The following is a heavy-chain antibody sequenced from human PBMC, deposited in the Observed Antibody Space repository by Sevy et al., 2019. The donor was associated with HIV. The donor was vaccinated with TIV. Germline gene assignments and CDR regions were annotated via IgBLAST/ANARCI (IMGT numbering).Heavy chain of an antibody. Sequence: GGSLRLSCAASGFTFSSYAMHWVRQAPGKGLEWVAVISYDGSNKYYADSVKGRFTISRDNSKNTLYLQMNSLRAEDTAVYYCASQLESLARIGESGYYYYGIDVWGQGTTVTVSS. CDR3: ASQLESLARIGESGYYYYGIDV. J-gene: IGHJ6*02. CDR1: GFTFSSYA. V-gene: IGHV3-30-3*01. D-gene: IGHD1-26*01. CDR2: ISYDGSNK.